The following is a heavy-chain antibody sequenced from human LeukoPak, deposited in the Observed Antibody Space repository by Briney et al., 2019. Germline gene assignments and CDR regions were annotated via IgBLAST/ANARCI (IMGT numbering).Heavy chain of an antibody. D-gene: IGHD6-13*01. J-gene: IGHJ4*02. CDR3: ATSSPLDSSSWYDY. CDR1: GFTFSSYE. Sequence: GGSLRLSCAASGFTFSSYEMNWVRQAPGKGLEWVSYISSSGSTIYYADSVKGRFTICRDNAKNSLYLQMNSLRAEDTAVYYCATSSPLDSSSWYDYWGQGTLVTVSS. V-gene: IGHV3-48*03. CDR2: ISSSGSTI.